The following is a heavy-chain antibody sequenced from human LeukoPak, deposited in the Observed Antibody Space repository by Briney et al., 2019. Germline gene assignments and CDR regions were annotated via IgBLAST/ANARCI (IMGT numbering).Heavy chain of an antibody. D-gene: IGHD1-14*01. CDR3: ARGRTAGYFDY. CDR1: GFTFSSYS. J-gene: IGHJ4*02. Sequence: GGSLRLSCAASGFTFSSYSMNWVRQAPGKGLEWVPSISSSSSYIYYADSVKGRFTISRDNAKNSLYLQMNSLRAEDTAVYYCARGRTAGYFDYWGQGTLVTVSS. CDR2: ISSSSSYI. V-gene: IGHV3-21*01.